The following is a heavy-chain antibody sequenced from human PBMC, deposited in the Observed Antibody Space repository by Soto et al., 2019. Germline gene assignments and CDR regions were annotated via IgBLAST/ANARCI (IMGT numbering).Heavy chain of an antibody. V-gene: IGHV3-33*01. J-gene: IGHJ6*02. D-gene: IGHD6-13*01. CDR2: IWYDGSNK. CDR1: GFTFSSYG. Sequence: GGSLRLSCAASGFTFSSYGMHWVRQAPGKGLEWVAVIWYDGSNKYYADSVKGRFTISRDNSKNTLYLQMNSLRAEDTAVYYCARDRVAAAAVFTYYYYYGMDVWGQGTTVTVSS. CDR3: ARDRVAAAAVFTYYYYYGMDV.